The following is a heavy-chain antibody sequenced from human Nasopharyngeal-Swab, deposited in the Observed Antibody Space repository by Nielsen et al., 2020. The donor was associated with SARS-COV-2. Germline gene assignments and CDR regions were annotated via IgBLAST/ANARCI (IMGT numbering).Heavy chain of an antibody. Sequence: ESLKIYCAASGFTFSSYSMNWVRQAPGKGLEWVSSISSSSSYIYYADSVKGRFTISRDNAKNSLYLQMNSLRAEDTAVYYCARTSEWRGGYFDYWGQGTLVTVSS. CDR2: ISSSSSYI. D-gene: IGHD3-3*01. CDR3: ARTSEWRGGYFDY. V-gene: IGHV3-21*01. J-gene: IGHJ4*02. CDR1: GFTFSSYS.